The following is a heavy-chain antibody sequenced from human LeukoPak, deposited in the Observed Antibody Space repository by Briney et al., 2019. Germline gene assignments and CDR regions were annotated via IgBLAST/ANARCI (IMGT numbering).Heavy chain of an antibody. V-gene: IGHV3-30-3*01. CDR3: ARDGRSSGWYQGFDY. CDR1: GFTFSSYA. Sequence: GGSLRLSCAASGFTFSSYAMHWVRQAPGKGLEWVAVISYDGSNKYYADSVKGRFTISGDNSKNTLYLQMNSLRAEDTAVYYCARDGRSSGWYQGFDYWGQGTLVTVSS. D-gene: IGHD6-19*01. CDR2: ISYDGSNK. J-gene: IGHJ4*02.